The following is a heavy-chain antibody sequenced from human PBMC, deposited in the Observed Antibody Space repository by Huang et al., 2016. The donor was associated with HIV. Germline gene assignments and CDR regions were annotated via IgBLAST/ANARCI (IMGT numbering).Heavy chain of an antibody. CDR1: GFTFSSYA. V-gene: IGHV3-30-3*01. CDR2: ISHDGTNK. D-gene: IGHD2-2*01. Sequence: QVQLVESGGGVVQPGRSLRLSCEASGFTFSSYAMHWVRQAPCKGLEWVAVISHDGTNKYYADSVKGRFTISRDNSKSTLYLQMNSLRREDTAIYYCARTNYGSINDAFDSWGQGKMVTVSP. CDR3: ARTNYGSINDAFDS. J-gene: IGHJ3*02.